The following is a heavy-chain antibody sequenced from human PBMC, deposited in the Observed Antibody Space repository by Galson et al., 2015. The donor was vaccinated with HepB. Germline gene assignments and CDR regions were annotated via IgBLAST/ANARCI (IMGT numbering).Heavy chain of an antibody. J-gene: IGHJ4*02. CDR2: ISSSSSYI. CDR1: GFTFSSYS. CDR3: ARDRSSGDYDQAL. Sequence: SLRLSCAASGFTFSSYSMNWVRQAPGKGLEWVSSISSSSSYIYYADSVKGRFTISRDNAKNSLYLQMNSLRAEDTAVYYCARDRSSGDYDQALWGQGTLVTVSS. V-gene: IGHV3-21*01. D-gene: IGHD3-22*01.